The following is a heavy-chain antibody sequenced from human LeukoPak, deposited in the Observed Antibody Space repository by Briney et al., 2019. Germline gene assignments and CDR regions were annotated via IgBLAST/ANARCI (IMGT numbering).Heavy chain of an antibody. CDR1: GFTFSSYA. V-gene: IGHV3-23*01. CDR2: ISGSGGST. J-gene: IGHJ5*02. Sequence: GGSLRLSCAASGFTFSSYAMSWVRQAPGKGLEWVSAISGSGGSTYYADSVKGRFTISRDNSKNTLYLQMYSLRPEDTAVYYCAIVGARSPNWFDPWGQGTLVTVSS. CDR3: AIVGARSPNWFDP. D-gene: IGHD1-26*01.